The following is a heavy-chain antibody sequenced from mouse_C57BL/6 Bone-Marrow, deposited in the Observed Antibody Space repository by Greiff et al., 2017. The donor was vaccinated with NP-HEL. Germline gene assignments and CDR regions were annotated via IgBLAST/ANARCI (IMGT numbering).Heavy chain of an antibody. CDR3: ARVDYGSSRFAY. CDR2: INPSSGYT. Sequence: VQLQQSGAELARPGASVKMSCKASGYTFTSYTMHWVKQRPGQGLEWIGYINPSSGYTKYNQKFKDKATLTADKSSSTAYMQLSSLTSEDSAVYYCARVDYGSSRFAYWGQGTLVTVSA. D-gene: IGHD1-1*01. J-gene: IGHJ3*01. CDR1: GYTFTSYT. V-gene: IGHV1-4*01.